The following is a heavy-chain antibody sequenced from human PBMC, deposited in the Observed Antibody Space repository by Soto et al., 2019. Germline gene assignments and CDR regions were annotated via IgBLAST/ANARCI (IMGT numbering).Heavy chain of an antibody. D-gene: IGHD3-22*01. V-gene: IGHV5-51*01. Sequence: PGESLKISCKGSGYSFTSFWIGWVRQMPGKGLEWMGIIYPGDSDTKYSPSFQGQVTFSADKSISTVYLQWSSLKASDTAIYYCARHYDSSGYYYSWFYYYGMDVWGQGTTVTVSS. CDR1: GYSFTSFW. CDR2: IYPGDSDT. J-gene: IGHJ6*02. CDR3: ARHYDSSGYYYSWFYYYGMDV.